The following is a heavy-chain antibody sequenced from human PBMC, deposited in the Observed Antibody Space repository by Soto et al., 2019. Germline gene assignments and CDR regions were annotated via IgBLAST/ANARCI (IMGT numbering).Heavy chain of an antibody. CDR1: SDSISRSHW. V-gene: IGHV4-4*03. CDR2: IYYSGSV. CDR3: ARWASENAFDI. Sequence: LRETLSLTCAVSSDSISRSHWLTWVRQSPGKGLEWLGDIYYSGSVYYNPSLRSRISISMDKSNNQFSLNLSSVTAADTAVYYCARWASENAFDIWGQGTMVTVSS. J-gene: IGHJ3*02.